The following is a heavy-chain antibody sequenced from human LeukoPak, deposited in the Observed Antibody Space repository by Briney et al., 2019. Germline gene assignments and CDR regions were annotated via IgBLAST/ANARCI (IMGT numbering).Heavy chain of an antibody. J-gene: IGHJ4*02. CDR3: ARTSGWYWEVDY. D-gene: IGHD6-19*01. Sequence: SETLSLTCTVSGGSINSRSYYWGWIRQPPGKGLEWIGSIYYSGSTYYNPSLKSRVTISVDTSKNQFSLKLSSVTAADTAVYYCARTSGWYWEVDYWGQGTLVTVSS. CDR1: GGSINSRSYY. V-gene: IGHV4-39*07. CDR2: IYYSGST.